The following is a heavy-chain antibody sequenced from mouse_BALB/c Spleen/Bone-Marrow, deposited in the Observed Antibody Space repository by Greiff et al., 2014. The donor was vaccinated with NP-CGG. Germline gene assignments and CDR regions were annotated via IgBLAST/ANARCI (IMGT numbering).Heavy chain of an antibody. CDR2: IDPANGNT. CDR1: GFNIKDTY. Sequence: VQLKESGAELVKPGASVKLSCTTSGFNIKDTYIHWVKQRPEQGLEWIGRIDPANGNTKYDPEFPGKATITADTSSKTAYLHLNSLTSEDTAVYSCAHDAPFAYWGQGTLVTVSA. V-gene: IGHV14-3*02. J-gene: IGHJ3*01. D-gene: IGHD2-3*01. CDR3: AHDAPFAY.